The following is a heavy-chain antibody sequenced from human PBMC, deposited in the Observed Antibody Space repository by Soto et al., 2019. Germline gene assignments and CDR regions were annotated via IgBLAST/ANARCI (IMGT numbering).Heavy chain of an antibody. J-gene: IGHJ4*02. Sequence: GGSLRLSCAASGFTFSSYGMHWVRQAPGKGLEWVAVISYDGSNKYYADSVKGRFTISRDNSKNTLYLQMNSLRAEDTAVYYCAKDQISSSSSFDYWGQGTLVTVS. CDR2: ISYDGSNK. V-gene: IGHV3-30*18. CDR3: AKDQISSSSSFDY. CDR1: GFTFSSYG. D-gene: IGHD6-6*01.